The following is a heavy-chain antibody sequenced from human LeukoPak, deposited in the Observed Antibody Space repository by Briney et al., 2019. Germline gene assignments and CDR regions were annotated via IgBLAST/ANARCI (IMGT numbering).Heavy chain of an antibody. CDR3: ARGAFYCGGDCYVDY. J-gene: IGHJ4*02. CDR1: GGSFSPYY. V-gene: IGHV4-34*01. Sequence: SETLSLTCAVYGGSFSPYYWSWIRQPPGKGLEWIGEINHSGSTNYNPSLKSRVTISVDTSKNQFSLRLSSVTAADTAVYYCARGAFYCGGDCYVDYWGQGTLVTVSS. CDR2: INHSGST. D-gene: IGHD2-21*02.